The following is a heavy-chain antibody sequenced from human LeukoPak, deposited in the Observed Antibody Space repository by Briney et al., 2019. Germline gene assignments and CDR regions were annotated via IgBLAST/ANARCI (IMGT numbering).Heavy chain of an antibody. CDR2: MYYSGNT. Sequence: PSETLSLTCTVSVDSISGYYWSWIRHPPGKRLEWIGYMYYSGNTNYNPSLKSRLTTSLDTSKNQFSLKQSSVTAADTAVYYCARGKYYFDYWGQGTLVTVSS. J-gene: IGHJ4*02. CDR3: ARGKYYFDY. V-gene: IGHV4-59*01. CDR1: VDSISGYY.